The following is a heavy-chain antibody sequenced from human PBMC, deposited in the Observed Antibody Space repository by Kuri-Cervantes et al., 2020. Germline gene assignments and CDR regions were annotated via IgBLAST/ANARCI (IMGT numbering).Heavy chain of an antibody. CDR1: GYTFTGYY. CDR2: ISAYNGDT. V-gene: IGHV1-18*04. CDR3: ARSRASSGYYYVDY. J-gene: IGHJ4*02. Sequence: ASVKVSCRASGYTFTGYYMHWVRQAPGQGLEWMGWISAYNGDTNYAQKLQGRVTMTTDTSTSTAYMELSSLRSEDTAVYYCARSRASSGYYYVDYWGQGTLVTVSS. D-gene: IGHD3-22*01.